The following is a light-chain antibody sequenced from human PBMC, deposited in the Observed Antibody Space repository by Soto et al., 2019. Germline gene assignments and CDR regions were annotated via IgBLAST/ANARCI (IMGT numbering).Light chain of an antibody. V-gene: IGLV2-11*01. CDR3: CSHSGSHSPWV. J-gene: IGLJ3*02. CDR2: DVT. Sequence: QSALTQPRSVSGSPGQSVTISCTGTSSDVGGSNYVSWYQQHPGKAPKLMIYDVTKRPSGVPDRFSGSKSGNTASLTISGLQAEDEADYYCCSHSGSHSPWVFGGGTKLTVL. CDR1: SSDVGGSNY.